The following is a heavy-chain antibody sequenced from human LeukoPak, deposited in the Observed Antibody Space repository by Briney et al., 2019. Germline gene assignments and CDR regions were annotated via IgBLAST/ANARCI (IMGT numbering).Heavy chain of an antibody. Sequence: PGGSLRLSCTASGFTFGDYAMSWFRQAPGKGLEWVGFIRSKAYGGTTEYAASVKGRFTISRDDSKSIAYLQMNSLKTEDTAVYYCTRSSWFGEFEDWFDPWGQGTLVTVSS. J-gene: IGHJ5*02. CDR1: GFTFGDYA. CDR2: IRSKAYGGTT. CDR3: TRSSWFGEFEDWFDP. D-gene: IGHD3-10*01. V-gene: IGHV3-49*03.